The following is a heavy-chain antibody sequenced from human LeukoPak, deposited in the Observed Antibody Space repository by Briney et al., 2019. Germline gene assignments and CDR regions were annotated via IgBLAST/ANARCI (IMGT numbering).Heavy chain of an antibody. V-gene: IGHV3-23*01. D-gene: IGHD6-6*01. J-gene: IGHJ6*03. CDR3: AKVGAARSPYYYYYMDV. CDR2: ISGSGGST. Sequence: GGSLRLSCAASGFTFSSYAMTWVRQAPGKGLEWVSAISGSGGSTYYADSVKGRFTISRDNSKNTLYLQMNSLRAEDTAVYYCAKVGAARSPYYYYYMDVWGKGTTVTVSS. CDR1: GFTFSSYA.